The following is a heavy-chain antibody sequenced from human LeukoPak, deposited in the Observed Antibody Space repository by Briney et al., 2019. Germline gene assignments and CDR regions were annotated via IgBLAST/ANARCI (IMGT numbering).Heavy chain of an antibody. CDR1: GFIFSTYW. CDR2: INPDGSRT. D-gene: IGHD6-19*01. V-gene: IGHV3-74*01. CDR3: VKDDEAGGSPFDR. J-gene: IGHJ4*02. Sequence: GGSLRLSCAASGFIFSTYWVHWVRQAPGKGLVWVSRINPDGSRTDYADSVKGRFTISRDNSKNTLYLQMSSLRAVDTAVYYCVKDDEAGGSPFDRWGQGTLVTVSS.